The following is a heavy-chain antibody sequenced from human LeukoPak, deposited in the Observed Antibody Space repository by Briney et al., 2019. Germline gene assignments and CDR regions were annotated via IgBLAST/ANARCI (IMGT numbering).Heavy chain of an antibody. V-gene: IGHV4-59*01. CDR3: ARDGGIVGATVDAFDI. J-gene: IGHJ3*02. D-gene: IGHD1-26*01. CDR2: INYSGST. CDR1: GGSISSYY. Sequence: PSETLSLTCTVSGGSISSYYWSWIRQPPGKGLEWIGYINYSGSTNYNPSLKSRVTISVDTSKNQFSLKLSSVTAAATAVYYCARDGGIVGATVDAFDIWGQGTMVTVSS.